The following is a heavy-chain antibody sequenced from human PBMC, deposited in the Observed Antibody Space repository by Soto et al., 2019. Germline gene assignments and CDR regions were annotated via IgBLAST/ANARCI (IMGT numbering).Heavy chain of an antibody. CDR3: ARDFGGVVPAAIQGWFDP. CDR2: ISYDGSNK. D-gene: IGHD2-2*02. CDR1: GFTFSSYA. J-gene: IGHJ5*02. Sequence: GGSLRLSCAASGFTFSSYAMHWVRQAPGKGLEWVAVISYDGSNKYYADSVKGRFTISRDNSKNTLYLQMNSLRAEDTAVYYCARDFGGVVPAAIQGWFDPWGQGXLVTVSS. V-gene: IGHV3-30-3*01.